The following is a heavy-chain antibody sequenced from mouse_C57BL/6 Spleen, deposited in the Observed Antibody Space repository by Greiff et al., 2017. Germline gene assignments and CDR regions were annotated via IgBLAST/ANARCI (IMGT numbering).Heavy chain of an antibody. CDR3: ARKGYYGSLQNYAMDY. D-gene: IGHD1-1*01. Sequence: EVQLQQSGPELVKPGASVKISCKASGYSFTGYYMNWVKQSPEKSLAWIGVINPSTGGTTYNQKFKAKATLTVDKSSSTAYMQLKSLTSEDSAVYYCARKGYYGSLQNYAMDYWGQGTSVTVSS. J-gene: IGHJ4*01. CDR1: GYSFTGYY. CDR2: INPSTGGT. V-gene: IGHV1-42*01.